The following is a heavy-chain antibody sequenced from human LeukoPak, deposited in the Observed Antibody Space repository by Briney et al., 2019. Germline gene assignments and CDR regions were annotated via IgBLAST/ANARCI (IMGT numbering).Heavy chain of an antibody. V-gene: IGHV3-23*01. D-gene: IGHD6-19*01. CDR2: NSGGST. CDR1: GFSFSSYS. J-gene: IGHJ4*02. CDR3: AKDLGSSGWYIDY. Sequence: PGGSLRLSCAASGFSFSSYSIHWVRQAPGKGLEWVSSNSGGSTYYADSVKGRFTISRDNSKNTLYLQMNSLRAEDTAVYHCAKDLGSSGWYIDYWGQGTLVTVSS.